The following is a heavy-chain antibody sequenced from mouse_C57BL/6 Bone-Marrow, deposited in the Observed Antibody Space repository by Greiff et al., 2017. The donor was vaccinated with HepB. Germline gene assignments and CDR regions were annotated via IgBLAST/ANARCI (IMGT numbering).Heavy chain of an antibody. D-gene: IGHD2-12*01. CDR2: INPNNGGT. CDR3: ARSDSGKLDDGAFDY. CDR1: GYTFTDYN. Sequence: EVKLMESGPELVKPGASVKIPCKASGYTFTDYNMDWVKQSHGKSLEWIGDINPNNGGTIYNQKFKGKATLTVDKSSSTAYMELRSLTSEDTAVYYCARSDSGKLDDGAFDYWGQGTTLTVSS. V-gene: IGHV1-18*01. J-gene: IGHJ2*01.